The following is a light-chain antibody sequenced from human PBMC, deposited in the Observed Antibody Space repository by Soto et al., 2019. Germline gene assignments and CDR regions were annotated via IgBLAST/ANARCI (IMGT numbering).Light chain of an antibody. Sequence: QSVLTQPPSVSGAPGQRVTISCTGSSSNIGAGYDVHWYQQLPGTAPKLLIYGNSNRPSGVPDRFSGSKSGTSASLAITGIQDEDEADYYCQSYDSSLSGYVFGTGTK. CDR2: GNS. J-gene: IGLJ1*01. V-gene: IGLV1-40*01. CDR3: QSYDSSLSGYV. CDR1: SSNIGAGYD.